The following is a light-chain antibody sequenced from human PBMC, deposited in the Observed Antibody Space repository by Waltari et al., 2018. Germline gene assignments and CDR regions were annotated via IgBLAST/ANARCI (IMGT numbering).Light chain of an antibody. V-gene: IGKV2-30*02. Sequence: DVVMTQSPRSLSVTLGQPAPISCRSSQSLVHSDGDTYLHWFQQRPGQSPRRLINKVSERDPGVPDRFSGSGSGTDFTLEISTVEAEDVGVYYCMQSTHWPPWTFGQGTKVEIK. CDR1: QSLVHSDGDTY. CDR3: MQSTHWPPWT. J-gene: IGKJ1*01. CDR2: KVS.